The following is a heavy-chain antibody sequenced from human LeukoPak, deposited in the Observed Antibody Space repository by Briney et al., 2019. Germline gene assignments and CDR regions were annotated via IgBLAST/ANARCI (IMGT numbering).Heavy chain of an antibody. CDR1: GFTVSGNY. Sequence: GGSLRLSCAASGFTVSGNYMNWVRQAPGKGLEWVSVIYSGGSTYYADSVKGRFTISRDNSKNTLYLQMTSLRVEDTAVYYCARDFCSAGSCYPDNWGQGTLVTVSS. J-gene: IGHJ4*02. CDR2: IYSGGST. V-gene: IGHV3-66*01. CDR3: ARDFCSAGSCYPDN. D-gene: IGHD2-15*01.